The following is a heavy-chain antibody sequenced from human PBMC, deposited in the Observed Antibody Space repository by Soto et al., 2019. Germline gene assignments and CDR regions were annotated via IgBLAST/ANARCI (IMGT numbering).Heavy chain of an antibody. CDR2: IYSGGST. CDR1: GFTVSSNY. Sequence: GSLRLSCAASGFTVSSNYMSWVRQAPGKGLEWVSVIYSGGSTYYADSVKGRFTISRDNSKITLYLQMNSLRAEDTAVYYCARDLTPVYAAPIDDYWGQGTLVTVSS. D-gene: IGHD2-8*01. V-gene: IGHV3-66*01. J-gene: IGHJ4*02. CDR3: ARDLTPVYAAPIDDY.